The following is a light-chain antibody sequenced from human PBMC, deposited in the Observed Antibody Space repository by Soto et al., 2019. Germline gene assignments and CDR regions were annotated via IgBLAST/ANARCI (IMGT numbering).Light chain of an antibody. J-gene: IGKJ1*01. CDR3: QHYNDWRWT. CDR1: QSISSK. Sequence: EIVMTQSPATLSVSPGEGATLSCRASQSISSKLAWYQQKPGQAPRLLIYAASTRATGVPARFSGSGSGTEFTLTISSLQSEDLAVYYCQHYNDWRWTFVQGTMVEIK. CDR2: AAS. V-gene: IGKV3-15*01.